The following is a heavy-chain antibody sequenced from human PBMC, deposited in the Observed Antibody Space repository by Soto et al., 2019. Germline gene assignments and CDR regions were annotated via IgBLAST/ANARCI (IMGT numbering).Heavy chain of an antibody. D-gene: IGHD4-17*01. CDR2: INAGSGYT. V-gene: IGHV1-3*01. CDR1: GYSFTSYA. CDR3: ECRLPGYFDN. J-gene: IGHJ4*02. Sequence: QVQLVQSGAEVKKPGASVKVSCKASGYSFTSYAMHWVRQAPGQSLEWLGSINAGSGYTTYSQKLQGRLTLTRDTSATTAYMELRSLRSEDTAVYYCECRLPGYFDNWGQGTLVTVSS.